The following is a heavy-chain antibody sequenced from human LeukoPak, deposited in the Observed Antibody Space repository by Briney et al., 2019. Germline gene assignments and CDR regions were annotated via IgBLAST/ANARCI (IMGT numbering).Heavy chain of an antibody. Sequence: ASVKVSCKASGYTFTGYYMHWVRQTPGQVLEWMGWIKPDSGGTNYAQQFRGRVTMTRDTSINRAYMKLSRLRSDDTALYYCAREKTGGAAFDIWGQGTMVTVSS. CDR1: GYTFTGYY. CDR3: AREKTGGAAFDI. J-gene: IGHJ3*02. V-gene: IGHV1-2*02. CDR2: IKPDSGGT. D-gene: IGHD7-27*01.